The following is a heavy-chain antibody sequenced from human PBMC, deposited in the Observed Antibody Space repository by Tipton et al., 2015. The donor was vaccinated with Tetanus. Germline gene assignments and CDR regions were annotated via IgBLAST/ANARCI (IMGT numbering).Heavy chain of an antibody. CDR3: ARELLGATSSTFDI. D-gene: IGHD1-26*01. CDR2: IYSGGST. CDR1: GFTVSSNY. V-gene: IGHV3-53*01. Sequence: GSLRLSCAASGFTVSSNYMSWVRQAPGKGLEWVSVIYSGGSTYYADSVKGRFTISRDNSKNTLYLQMNSLRAEDTAVYYCARELLGATSSTFDIWGQGTMVTVSS. J-gene: IGHJ3*02.